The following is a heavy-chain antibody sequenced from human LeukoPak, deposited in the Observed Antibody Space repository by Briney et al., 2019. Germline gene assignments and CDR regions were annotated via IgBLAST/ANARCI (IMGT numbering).Heavy chain of an antibody. Sequence: GASVKVSCMASGYTFTSYYLHWVRQAPGQGLEWMGIIHPTVGDTTYAQKFQGRVTMTRDMSTGTVYMDLSSLRSEDTAVYYCARYGFSSVWQGGWHAFDIWGQGTTVTVSS. CDR2: IHPTVGDT. D-gene: IGHD6-25*01. CDR3: ARYGFSSVWQGGWHAFDI. CDR1: GYTFTSYY. J-gene: IGHJ3*02. V-gene: IGHV1-46*01.